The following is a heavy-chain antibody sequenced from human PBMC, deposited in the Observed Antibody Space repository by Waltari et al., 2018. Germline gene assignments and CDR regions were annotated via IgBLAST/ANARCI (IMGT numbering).Heavy chain of an antibody. V-gene: IGHV4-4*07. CDR2: ISSRGDS. CDR1: GVSIENYF. CDR3: ARRGYYYDSSGYSYYFDY. J-gene: IGHJ4*02. D-gene: IGHD3-22*01. Sequence: QVQLLQSGPRLVKPSETLSLTCTVSGVSIENYFWSWIRQSAGKELEWIGRISSRGDSNYSPSLKSRVAMTIDQSNSQVSLRLDSVTAADTAVYYCARRGYYYDSSGYSYYFDYWGQGTLVTVSS.